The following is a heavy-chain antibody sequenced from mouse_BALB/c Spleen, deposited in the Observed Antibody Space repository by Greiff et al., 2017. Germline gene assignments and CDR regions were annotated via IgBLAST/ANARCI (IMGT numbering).Heavy chain of an antibody. V-gene: IGHV1-9*01. J-gene: IGHJ1*01. CDR3: AREGVKRYFDV. CDR1: GYTFSSYW. D-gene: IGHD2-2*01. CDR2: ILPGSGST. Sequence: VKLQESGAELMKPGASVKISCKATGYTFSSYWIEWVKQRPGHGLEWIGEILPGSGSTNYNEKFKGKATFTADTSSNTAYMQLSSLTSEDSAVYYCAREGVKRYFDVWGAGTTVTVSS.